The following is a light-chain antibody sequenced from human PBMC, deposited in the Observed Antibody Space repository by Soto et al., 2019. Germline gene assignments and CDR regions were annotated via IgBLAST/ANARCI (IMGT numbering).Light chain of an antibody. CDR3: CSYVGSSTFYVV. V-gene: IGLV2-23*02. J-gene: IGLJ2*01. CDR2: EVS. Sequence: QSVLTQPASVSGSPGQSITISCTGTSSDVGSYNLVSWYQQHSGKAPKLIIYEVSKRPSGVSNRFSGSKSGNTASLTISGLQAEDEADYYCCSYVGSSTFYVVFGGGPKLTVL. CDR1: SSDVGSYNL.